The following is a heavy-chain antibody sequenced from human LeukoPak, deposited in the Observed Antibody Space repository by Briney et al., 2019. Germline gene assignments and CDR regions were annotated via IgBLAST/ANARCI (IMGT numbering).Heavy chain of an antibody. CDR2: ISSSSSTI. J-gene: IGHJ6*03. D-gene: IGHD3-3*01. CDR1: GFTFDDYG. Sequence: SGGSLRLSCAASGFTFDDYGLSWVRQAPGKGLEWVSYISSSSSTIYYADSVKGRFTISRDNAKNSLYLQMNSLRAEDTAVYYCARPDYDFWSGHYYYYYMDVWGKGTTVTVSS. V-gene: IGHV3-48*01. CDR3: ARPDYDFWSGHYYYYYMDV.